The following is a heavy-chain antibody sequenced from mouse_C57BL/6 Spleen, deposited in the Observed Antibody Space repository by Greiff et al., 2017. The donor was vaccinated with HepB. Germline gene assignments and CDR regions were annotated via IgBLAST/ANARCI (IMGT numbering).Heavy chain of an antibody. D-gene: IGHD2-2*01. Sequence: QVQLQQPGAELVMPGASVKLSCKASGYTFTSYWMHWVKQRPGQGLEWIGEIDPSDSYTNYNQKFKGKSTLTVDKSSSTAYMQLSSLTSEDSAVYYCARQGVYGYDDYWGQGTTLTVSS. CDR2: IDPSDSYT. CDR1: GYTFTSYW. J-gene: IGHJ2*01. CDR3: ARQGVYGYDDY. V-gene: IGHV1-69*01.